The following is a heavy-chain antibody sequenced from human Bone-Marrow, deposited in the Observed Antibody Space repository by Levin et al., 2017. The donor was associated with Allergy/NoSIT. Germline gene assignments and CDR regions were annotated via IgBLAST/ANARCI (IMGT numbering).Heavy chain of an antibody. V-gene: IGHV1-18*01. J-gene: IGHJ6*02. Sequence: ASVKVSCKASGYPFTSFGISWVRQAPGQVLEWMAWISGYDGNIKYAQNFQGRITLTTDTSTTTAYMELKSLRSDDTAIYYCARDQHSSLSYYYYGMGVWGQGTTVTVSS. CDR3: ARDQHSSLSYYYYGMGV. CDR1: GYPFTSFG. D-gene: IGHD6-13*01. CDR2: ISGYDGNI.